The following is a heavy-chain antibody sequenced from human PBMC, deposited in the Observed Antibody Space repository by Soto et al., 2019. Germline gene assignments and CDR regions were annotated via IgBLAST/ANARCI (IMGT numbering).Heavy chain of an antibody. CDR3: AKDRQYPRDYFHY. D-gene: IGHD4-4*01. V-gene: IGHV3-23*01. CDR1: GFPFNNYA. CDR2: STGPGGST. Sequence: EVQLLESGGGLVQPGGSLRLSCAGSGFPFNNYAINWVRQGPGKGLEWVAASTGPGGSTYNEDSVKGRFTISRDISRNTVFLQMDSLRAEDTAVYYCAKDRQYPRDYFHYWGQGTLVTVSS. J-gene: IGHJ4*02.